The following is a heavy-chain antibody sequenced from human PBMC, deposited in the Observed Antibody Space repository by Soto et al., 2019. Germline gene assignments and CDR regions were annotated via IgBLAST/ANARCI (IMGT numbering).Heavy chain of an antibody. J-gene: IGHJ6*02. CDR3: ARTLSGYDWGYYYGMDV. V-gene: IGHV1-18*01. Sequence: QVQLVQSGAEVKKPGASVKVSCKASGYTFTSYGISWVRQAPGQGLEWMGWISAYNGNTNYAQKLQGRVTMTTDTSTSTAYMELRRLRSDDTAVYYCARTLSGYDWGYYYGMDVWGQGTTVTVSS. CDR1: GYTFTSYG. CDR2: ISAYNGNT. D-gene: IGHD5-12*01.